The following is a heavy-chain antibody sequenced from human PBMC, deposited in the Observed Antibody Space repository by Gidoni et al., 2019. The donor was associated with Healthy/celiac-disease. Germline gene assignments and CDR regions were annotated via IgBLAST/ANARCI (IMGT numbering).Heavy chain of an antibody. Sequence: QVQLQESGLGLVKPSETLSLTCTVSGGPISSYYWSWIRQPPGKGLEWIGYIYYSGSTNYNPSLKSRVTISVDTSKNQFSLKLSSVTAADTAVYYCARGWFGEPDNWFDPWGQGTLVTVSS. CDR3: ARGWFGEPDNWFDP. J-gene: IGHJ5*02. D-gene: IGHD3-10*01. CDR2: IYYSGST. CDR1: GGPISSYY. V-gene: IGHV4-59*01.